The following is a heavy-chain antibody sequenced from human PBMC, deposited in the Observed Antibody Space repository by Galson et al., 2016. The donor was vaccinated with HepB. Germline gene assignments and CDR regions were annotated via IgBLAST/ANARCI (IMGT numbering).Heavy chain of an antibody. CDR2: IRGSGGGI. CDR1: GFIFSTYA. D-gene: IGHD3-10*01. CDR3: AKERGSRITMVRGVLDAFDI. Sequence: SLRLSCAASGFIFSTYAMNWVRQAPGKGLEWASSIRGSGGGIDYADSVKGRFTISRDNSKNTLYLQMSSLRAEDTALYYCAKERGSRITMVRGVLDAFDIWGQGTMVTVSS. V-gene: IGHV3-23*01. J-gene: IGHJ3*02.